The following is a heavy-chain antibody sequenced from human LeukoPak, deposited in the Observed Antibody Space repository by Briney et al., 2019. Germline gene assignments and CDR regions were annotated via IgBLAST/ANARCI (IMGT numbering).Heavy chain of an antibody. Sequence: GGSLRLSCAASGFTFNIYGMHWVRQAPGKGLEWVAFIWYDGSKKYYAASVKGRFTISRDTSKNTLFLQMNSLRADDTAMYYCARGQGAWGQGTLVTVSS. V-gene: IGHV3-33*01. CDR2: IWYDGSKK. J-gene: IGHJ5*02. CDR1: GFTFNIYG. CDR3: ARGQGA.